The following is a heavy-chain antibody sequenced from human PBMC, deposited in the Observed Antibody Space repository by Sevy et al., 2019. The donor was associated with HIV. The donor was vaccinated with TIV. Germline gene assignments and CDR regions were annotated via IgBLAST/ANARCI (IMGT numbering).Heavy chain of an antibody. Sequence: ASVKVSCKASGYTFTSYGISWVRQAPGQGLEWLGWISTLNVNTNNAQKFQGRVTMTTDTSTGTASMELRSLRSDDTAVYYCARDDRSCSRCDGSLLYWGQGTLVTASS. V-gene: IGHV1-18*01. D-gene: IGHD3-22*01. J-gene: IGHJ4*02. CDR3: ARDDRSCSRCDGSLLY. CDR1: GYTFTSYG. CDR2: ISTLNVNT.